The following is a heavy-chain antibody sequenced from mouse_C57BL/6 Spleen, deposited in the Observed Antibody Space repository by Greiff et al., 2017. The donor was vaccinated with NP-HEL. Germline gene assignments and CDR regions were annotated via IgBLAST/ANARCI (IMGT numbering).Heavy chain of an antibody. CDR1: GYTFTDYY. CDR3: ARTLYYSKRGGCYAMDY. CDR2: INPNNGGT. D-gene: IGHD2-5*01. Sequence: VQLQQSGPELVKPGASVKISCKASGYTFTDYYMNWVKQSHGKSLEWIGDINPNNGGTSYNQKFKGKATLTVDKSSSTAYMELRSLTSEDSAVYYCARTLYYSKRGGCYAMDYWGQGTSVTVSS. J-gene: IGHJ4*01. V-gene: IGHV1-26*01.